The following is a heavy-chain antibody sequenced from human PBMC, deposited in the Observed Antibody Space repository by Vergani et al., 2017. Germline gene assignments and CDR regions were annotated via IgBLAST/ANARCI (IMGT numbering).Heavy chain of an antibody. V-gene: IGHV3-33*01. CDR2: IWYDGSNK. D-gene: IGHD5-18*01. CDR3: ARGYSYGSWHFDY. J-gene: IGHJ4*02. CDR1: GFTFSSYG. Sequence: QVQLVESGGGVVQPGRSLRLSCAASGFTFSSYGMHWVRKAPGKGLEWVAIIWYDGSNKYYADSVKCRFTISRDNSKNTLYLQMNSLRAEDTAVYYCARGYSYGSWHFDYGGQGTLVTVSS.